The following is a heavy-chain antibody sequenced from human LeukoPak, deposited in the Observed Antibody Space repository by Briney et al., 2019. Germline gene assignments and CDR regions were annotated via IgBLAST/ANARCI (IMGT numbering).Heavy chain of an antibody. D-gene: IGHD4-17*01. CDR1: GFTVSSNY. V-gene: IGHV3-53*05. CDR3: ARETGSAVGSTDFDY. J-gene: IGHJ4*02. Sequence: GGSLRLSCAASGFTVSSNYMSWVRQAPGKGLEWVSLIYSGGTTNYADSVKGRFTISRDNSKNTLYLQMNSLRAEDTAVYYCARETGSAVGSTDFDYWGQGTLVTVSS. CDR2: IYSGGTT.